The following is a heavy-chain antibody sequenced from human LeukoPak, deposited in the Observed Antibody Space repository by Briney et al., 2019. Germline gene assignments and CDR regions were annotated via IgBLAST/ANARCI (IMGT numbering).Heavy chain of an antibody. V-gene: IGHV3-43*01. CDR2: ISWDGRST. CDR1: GFTFDDFT. D-gene: IGHD3-3*01. CDR3: VRDFRFLEDY. Sequence: GGSPRLSCGASGFTFDDFTMHWVRQAPGKGLEWVSLISWDGRSTYFADSVKGRFTISRDNSKNSLFLQMNSLRAEDTAVYYCVRDFRFLEDYWGQGTLVTVSS. J-gene: IGHJ4*02.